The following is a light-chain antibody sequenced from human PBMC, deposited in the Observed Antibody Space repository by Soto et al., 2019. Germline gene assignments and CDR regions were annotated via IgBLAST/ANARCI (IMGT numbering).Light chain of an antibody. J-gene: IGKJ2*01. CDR3: MQGTHWPPYT. CDR2: KVS. V-gene: IGKV2-30*01. CDR1: QSLAYSDGNTY. Sequence: DVVMTQSPLSLPVTLGQPASISCRSSQSLAYSDGNTYLNWFQQRPGQSPRRLIYKVSNRDSGVPDRFSCSGSGTDFTLKIIRVEAEDVGVYYCMQGTHWPPYTFGQGTKLEIK.